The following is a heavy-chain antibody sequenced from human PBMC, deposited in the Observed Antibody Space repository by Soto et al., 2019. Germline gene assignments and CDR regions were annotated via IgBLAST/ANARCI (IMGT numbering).Heavy chain of an antibody. V-gene: IGHV5-10-1*01. Sequence: GESLKISCKGSGYSFTSYWTSWVRQMPGKGLEWMGTIDPGDSYTNYSPSFQGHVTISADKSISTAFLQWSSLKASDTAIYYCARHFSSGYSSSWPYYYYGMDVWGQGTTVTVSS. J-gene: IGHJ6*02. CDR3: ARHFSSGYSSSWPYYYYGMDV. CDR1: GYSFTSYW. D-gene: IGHD6-13*01. CDR2: IDPGDSYT.